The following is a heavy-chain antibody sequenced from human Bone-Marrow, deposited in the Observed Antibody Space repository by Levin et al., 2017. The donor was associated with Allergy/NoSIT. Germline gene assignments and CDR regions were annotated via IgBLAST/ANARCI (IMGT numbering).Heavy chain of an antibody. D-gene: IGHD2-21*01. CDR1: GFTFSSYA. CDR3: AKGGWCPDY. V-gene: IGHV3-23*01. CDR2: INDRDSST. J-gene: IGHJ4*02. Sequence: GESLKISCAASGFTFSSYAMSWVRQAPGKGLEWVSSINDRDSSTYYADSVKGRFTISRDNSKNTLYLQMNSLRADDTAVYYCAKGGWCPDYWGQGTLVTVSS.